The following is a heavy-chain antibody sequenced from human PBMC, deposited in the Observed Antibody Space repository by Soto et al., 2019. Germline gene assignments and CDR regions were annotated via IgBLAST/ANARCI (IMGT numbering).Heavy chain of an antibody. CDR2: IYWDDDK. V-gene: IGHV2-5*02. CDR3: AHTVYSSGWKFDY. Sequence: QITLKESGPTLVKPTQTLTLTCTVSGFSRSTSGVGVGWIRQPPGKALEWLALIYWDDDKRYSPSLKSRLTISKDTSKNKVVLTTTIMDPVDTATYYCAHTVYSSGWKFDYWGQGTLVTVSS. J-gene: IGHJ4*02. CDR1: GFSRSTSGVG. D-gene: IGHD6-19*01.